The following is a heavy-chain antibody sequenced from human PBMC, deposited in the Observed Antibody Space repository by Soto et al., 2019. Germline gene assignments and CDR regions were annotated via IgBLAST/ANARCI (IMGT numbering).Heavy chain of an antibody. Sequence: ASVKVSCKASGYTFTSYGISWVRQAPGQGLEWMGWISASNGNTNYAQKLQGRVTMTTDTSTSTAYMELRSLRSDDTAVYYCARVPVTNVYYYYGMDVWGQGTPVTVSS. V-gene: IGHV1-18*01. D-gene: IGHD4-17*01. CDR1: GYTFTSYG. CDR2: ISASNGNT. J-gene: IGHJ6*02. CDR3: ARVPVTNVYYYYGMDV.